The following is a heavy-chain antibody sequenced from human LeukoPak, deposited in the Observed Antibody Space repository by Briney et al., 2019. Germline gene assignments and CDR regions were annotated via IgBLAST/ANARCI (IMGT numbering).Heavy chain of an antibody. CDR3: AREIRGYSYFDY. V-gene: IGHV3-11*01. Sequence: GGSLRLSCAASGFSFSDYCMNWIRQAPGKGLEWVTYISSSGSTICYADSVKGRFTISRDNAKNSLYLQMNSLRAEDTAVYYCAREIRGYSYFDYWGQGTLVTVSS. CDR2: ISSSGSTI. CDR1: GFSFSDYC. J-gene: IGHJ4*02. D-gene: IGHD1-26*01.